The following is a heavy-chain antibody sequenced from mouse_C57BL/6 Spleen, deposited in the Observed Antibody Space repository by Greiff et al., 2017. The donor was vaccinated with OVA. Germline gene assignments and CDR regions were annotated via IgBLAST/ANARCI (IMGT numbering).Heavy chain of an antibody. CDR3: AREGFITTVVATSYWYFDV. D-gene: IGHD1-1*01. V-gene: IGHV1-82*01. Sequence: QVQLQQSGPELVKPGASVKISCKASGYAFSSSWMNWVKQRPGKGLEWIGRIYPGDGDTNYNGKFKGKATLTADKSSSTAYMQLSSLTSEDSAVYFCAREGFITTVVATSYWYFDVWGTGTTVTVSS. CDR2: IYPGDGDT. CDR1: GYAFSSSW. J-gene: IGHJ1*03.